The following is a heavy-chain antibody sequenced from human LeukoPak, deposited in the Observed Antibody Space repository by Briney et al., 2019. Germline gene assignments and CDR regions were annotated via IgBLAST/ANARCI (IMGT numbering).Heavy chain of an antibody. CDR2: IFSHGGT. Sequence: SETLSLTCTVSGGSVSDCYWSWIRQSPGQGLQWIGYIFSHGGTDYNPSLKGRVTISVDTSKNQFSLQLTSVTAADTAVYYCASTHGRYDTSGYHVNYFDPWGQGTLVTVSS. D-gene: IGHD3-22*01. J-gene: IGHJ5*02. V-gene: IGHV4-59*02. CDR3: ASTHGRYDTSGYHVNYFDP. CDR1: GGSVSDCY.